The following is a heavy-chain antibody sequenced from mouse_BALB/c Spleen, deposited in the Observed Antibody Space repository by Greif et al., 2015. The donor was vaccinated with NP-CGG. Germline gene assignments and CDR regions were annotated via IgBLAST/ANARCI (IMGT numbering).Heavy chain of an antibody. CDR2: INSNGGST. CDR1: GFTFSSYG. CDR3: ARSYGYPDY. D-gene: IGHD2-2*01. Sequence: EVMLVESGGGLVQPGGSLKLSCAASGFTFSSYGMSWVRQTPDKRLELVATINSNGGSTYYPDSVKGRFTISRDNAKNTLYLQMSSLKSEDTAMYYCARSYGYPDYWGQGTTLTVSS. J-gene: IGHJ2*01. V-gene: IGHV5-6-3*01.